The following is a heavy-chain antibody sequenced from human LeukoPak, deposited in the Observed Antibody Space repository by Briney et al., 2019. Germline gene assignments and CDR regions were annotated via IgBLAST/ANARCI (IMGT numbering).Heavy chain of an antibody. CDR3: VVTPEEAVKGNC. V-gene: IGHV3-30-3*01. D-gene: IGHD2-15*01. CDR1: GFTFSSYA. CDR2: VSYDGGNE. Sequence: GGSLRLSCAASGFTFSSYAMHWVRQAPGKGLECVAVVSYDGGNEYYADSVKGRFTISRDNSENTLYLQMNSLRSEDTAVYYCVVTPEEAVKGNCWGQGTLVTVPS. J-gene: IGHJ4*02.